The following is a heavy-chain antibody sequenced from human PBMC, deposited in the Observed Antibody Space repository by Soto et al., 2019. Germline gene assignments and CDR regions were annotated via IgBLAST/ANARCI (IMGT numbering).Heavy chain of an antibody. CDR1: GGSVNSGRYY. D-gene: IGHD6-19*01. CDR2: IYYTGTT. J-gene: IGHJ1*01. CDR3: ARSGSGSGWL. V-gene: IGHV4-61*01. Sequence: ETLSLTCAVSGGSVNSGRYYWSWVRQPPGKGLEWIGYIYYTGTTKYNPSLKSRVTISVDTSKNQFSLKLSSVTALDTAVYYCARSGSGSGWLGGQGTLVTVSS.